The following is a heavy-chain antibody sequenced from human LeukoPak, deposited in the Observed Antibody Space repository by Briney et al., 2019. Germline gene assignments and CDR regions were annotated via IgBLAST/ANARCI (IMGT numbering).Heavy chain of an antibody. J-gene: IGHJ4*02. Sequence: GASVKVSCKSSGHTFTGFYMHWVRQAPGQGLEWMGWTNPNSGGTNSSQKFQDRVTLTRDTSISTAYMELGSLRSDDTAIYYCARAYGSGSSYHPDYWGQGTLVTVSS. V-gene: IGHV1-2*02. CDR2: TNPNSGGT. D-gene: IGHD3-10*01. CDR1: GHTFTGFY. CDR3: ARAYGSGSSYHPDY.